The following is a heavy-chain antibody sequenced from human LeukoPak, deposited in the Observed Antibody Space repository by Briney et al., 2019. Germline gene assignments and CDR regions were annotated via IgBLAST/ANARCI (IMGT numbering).Heavy chain of an antibody. CDR1: GFTFDDYA. D-gene: IGHD6-19*01. CDR2: ISWNSGSI. CDR3: AKDMGKQWLPRADYYGMDV. Sequence: GRSLRLSCAASGFTFDDYAMHWVRHAPGKGLEWVSGISWNSGSIGYADSVKGRFTISRDNAKNSLYLQMNSLRAEDTALYYCAKDMGKQWLPRADYYGMDVWGQGTTVTVSS. V-gene: IGHV3-9*01. J-gene: IGHJ6*02.